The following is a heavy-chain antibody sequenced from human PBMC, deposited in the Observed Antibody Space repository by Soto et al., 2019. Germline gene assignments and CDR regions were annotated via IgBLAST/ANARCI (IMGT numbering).Heavy chain of an antibody. V-gene: IGHV3-23*01. Sequence: GGSLRLSCSACGFTFKDYSMHWVRQAPEKGLEWVSAISGGGGNTYYAGSVNGRFTISRDNSRNTLYREMHSLRAADTALCYCVTEPYRSGCRFYTRGQETRVTISS. CDR1: GFTFKDYS. D-gene: IGHD6-19*01. CDR3: VTEPYRSGCRFYT. J-gene: IGHJ4*01. CDR2: ISGGGGNT.